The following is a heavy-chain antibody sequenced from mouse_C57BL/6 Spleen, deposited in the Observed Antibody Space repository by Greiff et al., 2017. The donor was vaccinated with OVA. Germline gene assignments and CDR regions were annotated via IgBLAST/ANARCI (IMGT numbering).Heavy chain of an antibody. CDR2: IYPGSGST. J-gene: IGHJ4*01. V-gene: IGHV1-55*01. D-gene: IGHD1-1*01. Sequence: QVQLQQPGAELVKPGASVKMSCKASGYTFTSYWITWVKQRPGQGLEWIGDIYPGSGSTNYNEKFKSKATLTVDTSSSTAYMQLSSLTSEDSAVYYCARSSFYYGRGMDYWGQGTSVTVSS. CDR1: GYTFTSYW. CDR3: ARSSFYYGRGMDY.